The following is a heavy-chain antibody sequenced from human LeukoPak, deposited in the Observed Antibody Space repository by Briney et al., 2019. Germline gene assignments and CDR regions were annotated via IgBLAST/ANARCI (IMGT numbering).Heavy chain of an antibody. V-gene: IGHV1-18*04. D-gene: IGHD6-19*01. J-gene: IGHJ4*02. CDR3: ARVGYSSGCLDY. Sequence: ASVKVSCKASGYTFTKNGIIWVRQAPGQGLEWMGWISTHNGNTNYAQKFQGRVTITADKSTSTAYMELSSLRSEDTAVYYCARVGYSSGCLDYWGQGTLVTVSS. CDR2: ISTHNGNT. CDR1: GYTFTKNG.